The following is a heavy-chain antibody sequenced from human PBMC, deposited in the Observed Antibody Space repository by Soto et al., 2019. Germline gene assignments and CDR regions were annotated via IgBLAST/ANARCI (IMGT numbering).Heavy chain of an antibody. J-gene: IGHJ4*02. V-gene: IGHV1-58*01. CDR1: GFNFRTTA. CDR2: IVVGSGNT. CDR3: AADPYYYDSSDYYLFDH. D-gene: IGHD3-22*01. Sequence: SVKVSCKASGFNFRTTAVQWVRQARGQRLEWIGWIVVGSGNTNYAQNFQERVTITRDMSTSTAYMDVSSLRSEDTAVYYCAADPYYYDSSDYYLFDHRGQRTTVTGSS.